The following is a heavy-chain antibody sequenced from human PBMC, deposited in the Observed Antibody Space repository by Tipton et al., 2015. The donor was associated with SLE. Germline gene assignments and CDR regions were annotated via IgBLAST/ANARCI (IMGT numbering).Heavy chain of an antibody. Sequence: SLRLSCAASGFTVSRHYMSWVRQAPGKGLEWVSVSYSGGSTYYADSVKGRFTISRDNAKNSLYLQMNSLRAEDTAVYYCARGSYYYDSSDYVDFWGQGTLVTVSS. V-gene: IGHV3-66*01. CDR1: GFTVSRHY. D-gene: IGHD3-22*01. CDR2: SYSGGST. J-gene: IGHJ4*02. CDR3: ARGSYYYDSSDYVDF.